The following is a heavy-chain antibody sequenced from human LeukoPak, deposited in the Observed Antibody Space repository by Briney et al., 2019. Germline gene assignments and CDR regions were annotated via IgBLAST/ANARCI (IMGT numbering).Heavy chain of an antibody. CDR1: EFSVGSNY. V-gene: IGHV3-66*01. CDR2: IYSGGST. CDR3: ARIKPYMDV. J-gene: IGHJ6*03. Sequence: GGSLRLSCAASEFSVGSNYMTWVRQAPGKGLEWVSLIYSGGSTYYADSVKGRFTISRDNSKNTLYLQMNSLRAEDTAVYYCARIKPYMDVWGKGTTVTVSS.